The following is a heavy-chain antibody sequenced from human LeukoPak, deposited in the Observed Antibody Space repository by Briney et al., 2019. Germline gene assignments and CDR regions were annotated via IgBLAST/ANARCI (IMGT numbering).Heavy chain of an antibody. CDR2: INQDGSEK. V-gene: IGHV3-7*03. D-gene: IGHD2-15*01. J-gene: IGHJ4*02. Sequence: GGSLRLSCAASGFTFSTYWMSWVRQAPGKGLEWVANINQDGSEKYYVDSVKGRFTISRDNAKNSVYLQMNSLRAEDTAVYYCAKDLSVVAATKGPDYWGQGTLVTVSS. CDR3: AKDLSVVAATKGPDY. CDR1: GFTFSTYW.